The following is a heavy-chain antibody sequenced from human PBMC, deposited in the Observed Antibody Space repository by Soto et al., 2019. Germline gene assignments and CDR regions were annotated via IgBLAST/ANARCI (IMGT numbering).Heavy chain of an antibody. J-gene: IGHJ6*02. CDR1: GFTFSSYW. D-gene: IGHD3-22*01. CDR3: AREVSGMIVDNYGIDV. CDR2: INSDGSST. V-gene: IGHV3-74*01. Sequence: PGGSQRLSCAASGFTFSSYWMHLVRQAPGKGLVWVSRINSDGSSTSYADSVEGRFTISRDNAKNTLYLQMNRLRAEDTAVYYCAREVSGMIVDNYGIDVWAQGSTVTVSS.